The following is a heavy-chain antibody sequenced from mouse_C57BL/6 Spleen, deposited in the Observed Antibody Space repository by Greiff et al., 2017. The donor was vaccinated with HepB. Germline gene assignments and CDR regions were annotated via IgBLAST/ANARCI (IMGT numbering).Heavy chain of an antibody. CDR1: GFTFSDYG. CDR2: ISSGSSTI. Sequence: DVKLVESGGGLVKPGGSLKLSCAASGFTFSDYGMHWVRQAPEKGLEWVAYISSGSSTIYYADTVKGRFTISRDNAKNTLFLQMTSLRSEDTAMYYCAREGVTTWCYYAMDYWGQGTSVTVSS. D-gene: IGHD2-1*01. V-gene: IGHV5-17*01. J-gene: IGHJ4*01. CDR3: AREGVTTWCYYAMDY.